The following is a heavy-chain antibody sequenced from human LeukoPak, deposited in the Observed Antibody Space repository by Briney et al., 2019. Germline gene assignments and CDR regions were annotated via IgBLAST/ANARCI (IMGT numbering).Heavy chain of an antibody. J-gene: IGHJ4*02. V-gene: IGHV3-66*01. D-gene: IGHD6-13*01. CDR1: GFTFSSYA. Sequence: GGSLRLSCAASGFTFSSYAMSWVRQAPGKGLGWVSVIYSGGSTYYADSVKGRFTISRDNSKNTLYLQMNSLRAEDTAVYYCARVVLTAAAHYFDYWGQGTLVTVSS. CDR2: IYSGGST. CDR3: ARVVLTAAAHYFDY.